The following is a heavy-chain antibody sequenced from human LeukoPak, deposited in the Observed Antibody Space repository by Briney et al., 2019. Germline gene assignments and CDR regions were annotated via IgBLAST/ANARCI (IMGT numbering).Heavy chain of an antibody. D-gene: IGHD2-2*01. Sequence: GGSLRLSCAASGFTFSSYAMSWVRQAPGKGLEWVSSISRSGSYIYYADSLKGRFTISRDNAKNSLFLQMNSLRAEDTAVYYCARGEGTSGPIDYWGQGTLVTVSS. V-gene: IGHV3-21*01. CDR3: ARGEGTSGPIDY. J-gene: IGHJ4*02. CDR1: GFTFSSYA. CDR2: ISRSGSYI.